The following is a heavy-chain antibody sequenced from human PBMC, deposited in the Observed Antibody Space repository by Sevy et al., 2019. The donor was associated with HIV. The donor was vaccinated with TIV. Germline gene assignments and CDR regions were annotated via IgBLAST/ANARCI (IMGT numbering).Heavy chain of an antibody. D-gene: IGHD3-22*01. CDR1: GFTFSNYG. CDR2: IWNDGSNK. Sequence: LSLTCAASGFTFSNYGMQWVRQAPGKGLEWVAVIWNDGSNKYYADSVKGRFTISRDNSKNTLYLQMNSLRVEDTAVYFCARGGDFNDRSAKRDFDYWGQGTLVTVSS. V-gene: IGHV3-33*01. CDR3: ARGGDFNDRSAKRDFDY. J-gene: IGHJ4*02.